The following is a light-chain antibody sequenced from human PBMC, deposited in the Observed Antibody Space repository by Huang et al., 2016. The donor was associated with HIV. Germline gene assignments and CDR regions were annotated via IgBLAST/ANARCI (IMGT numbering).Light chain of an antibody. Sequence: DIVMIQSPLSLPVTPGEPASISCRSSQSLLDSSGYNYLDWYVQKPGQSPHLLIYLVSNRASGVPDRFSGSGSGTYFTLNISRVEAEDVGVYYCMQALQTPLTFGGGTKVEMK. CDR3: MQALQTPLT. V-gene: IGKV2-28*01. J-gene: IGKJ4*01. CDR1: QSLLDSSGYNY. CDR2: LVS.